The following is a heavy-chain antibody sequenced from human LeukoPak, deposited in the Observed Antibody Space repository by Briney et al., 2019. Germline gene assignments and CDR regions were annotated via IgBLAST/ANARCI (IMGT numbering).Heavy chain of an antibody. Sequence: GGSLRLSCAASGFTFSDDYMSWFRQAPGKGLEWVSSISSSSSYIYYADSVKGRFTISRDNAKNSLYLQMNSLRAEDTAVYYCARDGPDVLLWFGDPIGGAFDIWGQGTMVTVSS. CDR1: GFTFSDDY. D-gene: IGHD3-10*01. V-gene: IGHV3-11*06. J-gene: IGHJ3*02. CDR2: ISSSSSYI. CDR3: ARDGPDVLLWFGDPIGGAFDI.